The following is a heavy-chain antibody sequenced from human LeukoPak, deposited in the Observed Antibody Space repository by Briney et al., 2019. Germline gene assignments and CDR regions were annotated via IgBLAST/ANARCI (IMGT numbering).Heavy chain of an antibody. CDR1: GGSISSYY. CDR2: IYYSGST. V-gene: IGHV4-59*01. CDR3: ARVGYHYDSSSFSDY. D-gene: IGHD3-22*01. Sequence: SETLSLTCTVSGGSISSYYWNWIRQPPGKGLEWIGYIYYSGSTNYNPSLKSRVTISVDTSKNQCFLKLSSVTAADTAVYYCARVGYHYDSSSFSDYWGQGTLVTVSS. J-gene: IGHJ4*02.